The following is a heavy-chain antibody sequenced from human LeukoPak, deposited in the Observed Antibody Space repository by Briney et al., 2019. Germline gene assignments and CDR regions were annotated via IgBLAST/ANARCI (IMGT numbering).Heavy chain of an antibody. CDR1: GFIFSSYA. CDR2: ITGRDGGST. Sequence: GGSLRLSCTVSGFIFSSYAMNWVRQAPGRGLEWVSGITGRDGGSTYYADSVKGRFTISRDNSKNTLYPQMGSLRAEDTAVYYCAKDFMGVAITDIIDYWGQGILVTVSS. J-gene: IGHJ4*02. V-gene: IGHV3-23*01. D-gene: IGHD1-14*01. CDR3: AKDFMGVAITDIIDY.